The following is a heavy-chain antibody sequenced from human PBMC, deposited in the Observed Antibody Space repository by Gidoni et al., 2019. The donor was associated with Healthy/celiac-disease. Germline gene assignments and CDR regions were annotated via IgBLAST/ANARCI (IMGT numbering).Heavy chain of an antibody. CDR2: ISSSSSYI. D-gene: IGHD5-12*01. CDR3: ARDGQIVDIVATITAFDI. V-gene: IGHV3-21*01. CDR1: GFTCSSYS. Sequence: EVQLVESGGGLVKPGGSLRLSCAASGFTCSSYSMNWVRQAPGKGLEWVLSISSSSSYIYYADSVKGRFTISRDNAKNSLYLQMNSLSAEDTAVYYCARDGQIVDIVATITAFDIWGQGTMVTVSS. J-gene: IGHJ3*02.